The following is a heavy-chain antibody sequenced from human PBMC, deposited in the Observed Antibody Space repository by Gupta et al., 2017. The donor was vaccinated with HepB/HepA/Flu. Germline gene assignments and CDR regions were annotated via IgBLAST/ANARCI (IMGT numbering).Heavy chain of an antibody. Sequence: EVQLVESGGGLVQPGRSLRLYCAASGFTFDDYAMHWVRQAPGKGLEWVSGISWNSGSIGYADSVKGRFTISRDNAKNSLYLQMNSLRAEDTALYYCAKDMRLGDYWGQGTLVTVSS. CDR3: AKDMRLGDY. D-gene: IGHD6-19*01. V-gene: IGHV3-9*01. CDR2: ISWNSGSI. J-gene: IGHJ4*02. CDR1: GFTFDDYA.